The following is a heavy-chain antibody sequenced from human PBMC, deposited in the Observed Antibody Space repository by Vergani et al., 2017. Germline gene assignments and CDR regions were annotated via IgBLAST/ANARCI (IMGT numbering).Heavy chain of an antibody. CDR1: GFTFSDYY. D-gene: IGHD6-13*01. J-gene: IGHJ5*02. Sequence: QVQLVESGGGLVKPGGSLRLSCAASGFTFSDYYMSWIRQAPGKGLEWVSYISSRGSSIYYADSVKGRFTMSRDNAKNSLYLQMNSLRVEDTAVYYCARIPGIAAAGSFYWFDPWGQGTLVTVSS. CDR3: ARIPGIAAAGSFYWFDP. CDR2: ISSRGSSI. V-gene: IGHV3-11*01.